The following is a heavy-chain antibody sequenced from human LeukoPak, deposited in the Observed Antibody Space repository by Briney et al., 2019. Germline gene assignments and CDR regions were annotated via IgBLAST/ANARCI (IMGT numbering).Heavy chain of an antibody. Sequence: ASVKVSCKASGYTFTGYYMHWVRQAPGQGLEWMGWINPNSGGTNYAQKFQGWVTMTRDTSISTAYMELSRLRSDDTAVYYCARSDSSGYYSYDAFDIWGQGTMVTVSS. CDR3: ARSDSSGYYSYDAFDI. CDR2: INPNSGGT. V-gene: IGHV1-2*04. CDR1: GYTFTGYY. J-gene: IGHJ3*02. D-gene: IGHD3-22*01.